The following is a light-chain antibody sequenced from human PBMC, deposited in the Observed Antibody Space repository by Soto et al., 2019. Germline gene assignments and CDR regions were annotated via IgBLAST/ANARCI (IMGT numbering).Light chain of an antibody. CDR1: HSVSSN. J-gene: IGKJ4*01. V-gene: IGKV3-15*01. Sequence: EIVMTQSPSTLSVSPGERSALSFVASHSVSSNLAWYQQKPGQAPRLLIYGASTRATGIPARFSGSRSGAEFTLTINSLQSEDFAVYYCQPYNNWPLTFGGGTKVDIK. CDR3: QPYNNWPLT. CDR2: GAS.